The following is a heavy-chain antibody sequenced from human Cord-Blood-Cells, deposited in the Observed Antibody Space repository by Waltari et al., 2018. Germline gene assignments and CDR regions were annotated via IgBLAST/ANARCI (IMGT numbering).Heavy chain of an antibody. J-gene: IGHJ5*02. D-gene: IGHD2-21*01. CDR1: GGSFSGYY. CDR2: INHSGST. Sequence: QVQLQQWGAGLLKPSEPLSLTCAVYGGSFSGYYWSWIRQPPGKGLEWIGEINHSGSTNYNPSRKSRVTISVDTSKNQFSLKLSSVTAADTAVYYCARGSVVVIATNWFDPWGQGTLVTVSS. CDR3: ARGSVVVIATNWFDP. V-gene: IGHV4-34*01.